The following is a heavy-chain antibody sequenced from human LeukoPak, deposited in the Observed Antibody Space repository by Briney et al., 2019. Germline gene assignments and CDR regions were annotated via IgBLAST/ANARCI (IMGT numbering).Heavy chain of an antibody. V-gene: IGHV3-53*04. Sequence: GGSLRLSCAASGFTVNNNFMGWVRQAPGKGLEWVSGIYADGSTYYADSVKGRFTLSRHDSENTLSLEMNSLRPEDTALYYCAKESSVSGWFIYWGQGTLVTVSS. CDR3: AKESSVSGWFIY. D-gene: IGHD6-19*01. CDR2: IYADGST. J-gene: IGHJ4*02. CDR1: GFTVNNNF.